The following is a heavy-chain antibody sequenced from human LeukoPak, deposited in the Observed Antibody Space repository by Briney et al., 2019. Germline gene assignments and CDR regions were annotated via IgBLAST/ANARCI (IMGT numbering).Heavy chain of an antibody. V-gene: IGHV3-33*06. CDR3: AKDWALSAAGSFDY. CDR1: GFTFSSYG. J-gene: IGHJ4*02. CDR2: IWYDGSNK. D-gene: IGHD6-13*01. Sequence: GGSLTLSCAASGFTFSSYGMHWVRQAPRKGLEWVAVIWYDGSNKYYADSVRGRFTISRDNSKNTLYLQMNSLRAEDTAVYYCAKDWALSAAGSFDYWGQGTLVTVSS.